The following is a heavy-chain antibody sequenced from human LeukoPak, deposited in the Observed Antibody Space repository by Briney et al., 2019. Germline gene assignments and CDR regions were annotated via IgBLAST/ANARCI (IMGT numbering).Heavy chain of an antibody. CDR3: ARASITMIVVVLIDY. CDR2: ISYDGSNK. V-gene: IGHV3-30-3*01. Sequence: GRSLRLSCAASGLTFSSYAMHWVRQAPGKGLEWVAVISYDGSNKYYADSVKGRFTIFRDNSKNTLYLQMNSLRAEDTAVYYCARASITMIVVVLIDYWGQGTLVTVSS. J-gene: IGHJ4*02. D-gene: IGHD3-22*01. CDR1: GLTFSSYA.